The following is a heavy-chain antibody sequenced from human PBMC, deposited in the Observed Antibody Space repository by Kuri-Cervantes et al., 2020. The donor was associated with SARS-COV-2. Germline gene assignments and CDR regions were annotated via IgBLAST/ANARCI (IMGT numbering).Heavy chain of an antibody. CDR1: GFTFSSYW. CDR2: IKQDGSEK. D-gene: IGHD3-9*01. CDR3: ARDRRPHMCDILTGYFRPFDY. V-gene: IGHV3-7*05. Sequence: ETLSLTCAASGFTFSSYWMSWVRQAPGKGLEWVANIKQDGSEKYYVDSVKGRFTISRDNAKNSLYLQMNSLRAEDTAVYYCARDRRPHMCDILTGYFRPFDYWGQGTLVTVSS. J-gene: IGHJ4*02.